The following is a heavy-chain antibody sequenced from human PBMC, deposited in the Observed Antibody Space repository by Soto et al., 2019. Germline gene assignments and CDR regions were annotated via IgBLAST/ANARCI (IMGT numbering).Heavy chain of an antibody. J-gene: IGHJ6*02. V-gene: IGHV4-39*01. CDR2: IYYSGST. CDR3: AGGRGDYYYGMDV. D-gene: IGHD3-10*01. Sequence: SETLSLTCTVSGGSISSSSYYWGWIRQPPGKGLEWIGSIYYSGSTYYNPSLKSRVTISVDTSKNQFSLKLSSVTAADTAVYYCAGGRGDYYYGMDVWGQGTTVTVSS. CDR1: GGSISSSSYY.